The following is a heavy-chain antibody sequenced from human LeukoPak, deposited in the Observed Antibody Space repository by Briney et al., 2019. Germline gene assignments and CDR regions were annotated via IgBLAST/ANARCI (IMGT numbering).Heavy chain of an antibody. Sequence: SETLSLTCAVYGGSFSGYYWSWIRQPPGKGLEWIGEINHSGSTNYNPSLRSRVTISVDTSKNQFSLKLSSVTAADTAVYYCARGLPYSSGWYGYWGQGTLVTVSS. D-gene: IGHD6-19*01. CDR1: GGSFSGYY. J-gene: IGHJ4*02. CDR2: INHSGST. V-gene: IGHV4-34*01. CDR3: ARGLPYSSGWYGY.